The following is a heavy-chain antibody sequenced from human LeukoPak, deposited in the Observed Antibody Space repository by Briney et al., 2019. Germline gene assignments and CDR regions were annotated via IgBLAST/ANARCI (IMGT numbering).Heavy chain of an antibody. CDR3: ARARTRVGATNYFDY. Sequence: GGSLRLSCVASGFTFDDYGMSWVRQAPGKGLEWVSGINWNGGSTGYADSVKGRFAISRDNAKNSLYLQMNSLRAEDTAVYYCARARTRVGATNYFDYWGQGTLVTVSS. V-gene: IGHV3-20*04. CDR1: GFTFDDYG. J-gene: IGHJ4*02. D-gene: IGHD1-26*01. CDR2: INWNGGST.